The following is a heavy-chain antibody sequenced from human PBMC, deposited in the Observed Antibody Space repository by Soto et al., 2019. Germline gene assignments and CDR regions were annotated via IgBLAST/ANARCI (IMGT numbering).Heavy chain of an antibody. Sequence: EVQLLESGGGLVQPGGSLRLSCAASGFTFSTYAMTWVRQAPGKGLEWVSAISGGGGGTYYTDSVKGRFTISRDNSKNTLYLQMNSLRAEDTAVDYCAKDLEGRLCPDYWGPGNLVTVSS. CDR1: GFTFSTYA. J-gene: IGHJ4*02. V-gene: IGHV3-23*01. CDR2: ISGGGGGT. CDR3: AKDLEGRLCPDY.